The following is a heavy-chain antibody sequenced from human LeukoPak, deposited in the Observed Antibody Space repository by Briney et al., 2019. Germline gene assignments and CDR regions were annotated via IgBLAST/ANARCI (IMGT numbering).Heavy chain of an antibody. CDR1: GFTFSSHA. Sequence: GGSLRLSCAASGFTFSSHAMTWVRQAPGKGLEWASTISGSGDNTYYADSVKGRFTVSRDNSKNTLYLQMNSLRAEDTAVYFCARGSFCSSFTCYTWFDPWGQGTLVTVSS. CDR2: ISGSGDNT. V-gene: IGHV3-23*01. CDR3: ARGSFCSSFTCYTWFDP. D-gene: IGHD2-2*01. J-gene: IGHJ5*02.